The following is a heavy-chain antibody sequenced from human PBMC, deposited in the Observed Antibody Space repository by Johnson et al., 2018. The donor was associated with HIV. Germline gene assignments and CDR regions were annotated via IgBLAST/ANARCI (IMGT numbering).Heavy chain of an antibody. J-gene: IGHJ3*02. V-gene: IGHV3-15*01. Sequence: VQLVESGGGLVEPGGSLRLSCAASGFTFSSYGMHWVRQAPGKGLEWVGRIKSQTDGGTIDYAASVKGRFTISRDDSTNTLYLQRNSLKTEDTAVYYCASIDPSVAFDIWGQGTMVTVSS. CDR1: GFTFSSYG. D-gene: IGHD2-21*01. CDR3: ASIDPSVAFDI. CDR2: IKSQTDGGTI.